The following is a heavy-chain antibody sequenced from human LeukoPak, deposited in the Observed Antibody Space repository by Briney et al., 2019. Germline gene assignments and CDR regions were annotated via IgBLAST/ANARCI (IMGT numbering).Heavy chain of an antibody. J-gene: IGHJ3*02. V-gene: IGHV3-23*01. CDR3: AKMGGYCSSTSCYTGGAFDI. Sequence: GGSLRLSCAASGFTFSSYAMSWVRQAPGKGLEWVSAINGSGGSTYYADSVKGRFTISRDNSKNTLYLQMNSLRAEDTAVYYCAKMGGYCSSTSCYTGGAFDIWGQGTMVTVSS. CDR2: INGSGGST. CDR1: GFTFSSYA. D-gene: IGHD2-2*02.